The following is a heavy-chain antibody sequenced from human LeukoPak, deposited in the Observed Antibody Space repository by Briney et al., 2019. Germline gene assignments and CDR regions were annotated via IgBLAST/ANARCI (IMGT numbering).Heavy chain of an antibody. V-gene: IGHV3-23*01. D-gene: IGHD3-9*01. CDR1: GFFFAGYG. Sequence: GGSLRLSCAVSGFFFAGYGMTWLRQAPGKGLEWVSGIALNDDDTDYADSVRGRFTISRDNFQSSLYLQMNSLRAEDTAVYYCVRLILTGVHTRGYFVCWGQGTLVAVSS. J-gene: IGHJ4*02. CDR3: VRLILTGVHTRGYFVC. CDR2: IALNDDDT.